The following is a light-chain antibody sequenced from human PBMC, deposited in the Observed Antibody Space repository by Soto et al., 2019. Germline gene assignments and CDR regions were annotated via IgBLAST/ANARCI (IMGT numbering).Light chain of an antibody. Sequence: EVVMTQSPATLSLSPGEGATLSCRASQSVSSLLAWYQQKPGQAPRLLIYRASYRATGVSGRFSGSGSGTEFTLTITSLQSEDFSVYYCQQYNEWPITFGQGTRLEIK. V-gene: IGKV3-15*01. J-gene: IGKJ5*01. CDR3: QQYNEWPIT. CDR1: QSVSSL. CDR2: RAS.